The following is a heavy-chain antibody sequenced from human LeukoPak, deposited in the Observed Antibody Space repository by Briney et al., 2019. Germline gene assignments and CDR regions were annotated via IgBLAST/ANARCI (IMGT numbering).Heavy chain of an antibody. D-gene: IGHD5-18*01. CDR1: GGTFSSYA. CDR3: ARGYSYGSDYYYGMDV. J-gene: IGHJ6*02. CDR2: IIPIFGTA. Sequence: SVKVSCKASGGTFSSYAISWVRQAPGQGLEWMGGIIPIFGTANYAQKFQGRVTITADESTSTAYMELSSLRSEDTAVYYCARGYSYGSDYYYGMDVWGQGTTVTVSS. V-gene: IGHV1-69*13.